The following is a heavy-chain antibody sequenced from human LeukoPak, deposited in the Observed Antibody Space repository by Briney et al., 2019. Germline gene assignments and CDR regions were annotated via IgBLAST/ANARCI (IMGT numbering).Heavy chain of an antibody. CDR2: ISGTGGST. V-gene: IGHV3-23*01. D-gene: IGHD3-10*01. CDR3: AKHFGSGDYYNFFDD. J-gene: IGHJ4*01. CDR1: GFTFSSYA. Sequence: PGGSLRLSCAPSGFTFSSYAMSWVRQAPGKGLEWVSSISGTGGSTYYADSVKGRFTISRDNSKNTLFLQMNSLRAEDTALYYCAKHFGSGDYYNFFDDWGQEPWSPSPQ.